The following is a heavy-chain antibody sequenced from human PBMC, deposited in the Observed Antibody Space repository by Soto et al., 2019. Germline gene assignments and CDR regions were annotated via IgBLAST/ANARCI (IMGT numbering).Heavy chain of an antibody. CDR2: MNTYTGNT. D-gene: IGHD2-15*01. J-gene: IGHJ4*02. CDR3: ARDILHRTSSITFDY. CDR1: GYTFTTYA. Sequence: ASVKVSCKASGYTFTTYAISWLRQAPGQGLEWMGWMNTYTGNTDYAQSLRGRVTMTRDTSTDTAYMELRSLRSDDTAMYYCARDILHRTSSITFDYWGQGALVTVSS. V-gene: IGHV1-18*01.